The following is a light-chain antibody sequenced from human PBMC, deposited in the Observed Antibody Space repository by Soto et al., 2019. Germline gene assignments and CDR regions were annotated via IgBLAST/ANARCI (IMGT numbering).Light chain of an antibody. CDR1: QSVLYSSNNKNY. J-gene: IGKJ2*01. V-gene: IGKV4-1*01. CDR3: QQYYSTPYT. CDR2: WAS. Sequence: DIVMTQSPDSLAVSLGERATINCKSSQSVLYSSNNKNYLAWYQQKPGQPPKLLIYWASTRESGVPDRFSGRGSGTDLPLTISSLQAEDVAVYYYQQYYSTPYTFGQGTKLEIK.